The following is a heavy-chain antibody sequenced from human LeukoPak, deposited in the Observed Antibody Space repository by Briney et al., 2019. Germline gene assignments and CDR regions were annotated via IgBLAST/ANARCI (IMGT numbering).Heavy chain of an antibody. D-gene: IGHD1-1*01. J-gene: IGHJ5*02. Sequence: SETLSLTCTVSGDSLTGYYWGWIRQPPGKGLEWIGNIYYTGNTYYNPSLKSRVTISVDTSKNQFSLKLSSVTAADTAVYYCARPVSSRLGWFDPWGQGTLVTVSS. V-gene: IGHV4-39*01. CDR2: IYYTGNT. CDR3: ARPVSSRLGWFDP. CDR1: GDSLTGYY.